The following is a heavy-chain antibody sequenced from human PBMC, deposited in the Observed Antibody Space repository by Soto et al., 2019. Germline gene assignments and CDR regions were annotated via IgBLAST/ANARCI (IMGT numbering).Heavy chain of an antibody. CDR1: GVSLKTYY. D-gene: IGHD1-20*01. V-gene: IGHV4-59*01. Sequence: QVHLQESGPGLVRPSETLSLTCTVSGVSLKTYYWSWIRLPPGGGLEWIGYIFSSGSPNYNPSLRSRVTMSVETFNNHFSLTMSSVTAADTAVYYCARVAGISYYNHMEGWGKGTTVTVSS. CDR3: ARVAGISYYNHMEG. CDR2: IFSSGSP. J-gene: IGHJ6*03.